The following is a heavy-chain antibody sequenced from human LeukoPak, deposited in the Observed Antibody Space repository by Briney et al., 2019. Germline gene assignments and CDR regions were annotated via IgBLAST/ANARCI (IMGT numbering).Heavy chain of an antibody. CDR1: GFTFSSVA. D-gene: IGHD3-22*01. Sequence: GGSLRLSCAASGFTFSSVAMTWVRQAPGMGLEWVSTITGSDDRTYYADSVKGRFTISRDYSKHTLHLQIDSRRAEDTAMFYRAKGPQLNRGYHPDSWGQGTLVTVSS. CDR2: ITGSDDRT. J-gene: IGHJ5*01. V-gene: IGHV3-23*01. CDR3: AKGPQLNRGYHPDS.